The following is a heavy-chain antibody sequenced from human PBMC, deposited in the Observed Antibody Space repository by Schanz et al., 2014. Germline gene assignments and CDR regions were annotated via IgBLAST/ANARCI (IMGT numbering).Heavy chain of an antibody. CDR2: IIPPLRQT. Sequence: QVQLVQSGADVKKPGASVKVSCKSSGATFNSYAFGWVRQAPGQGFEWVGSIIPPLRQTRYAQKFEERVIITADTSTTTVYMDLASLTSDDTAVYFCARERGRGYCSRTSCSKDYGMDVWGQGTTVTVSS. V-gene: IGHV1-69*09. J-gene: IGHJ6*02. CDR1: GATFNSYA. D-gene: IGHD2-2*01. CDR3: ARERGRGYCSRTSCSKDYGMDV.